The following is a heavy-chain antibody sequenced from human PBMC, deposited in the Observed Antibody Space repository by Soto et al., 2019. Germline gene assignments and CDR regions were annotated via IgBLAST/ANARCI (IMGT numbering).Heavy chain of an antibody. J-gene: IGHJ6*02. CDR1: GGSISSYY. Sequence: SETLSLTCTVSGGSISSYYWSWIRQPPGKGLEWIGYIYYSGSTNYNPSLKSRVAISVDTSKNQFSLKLSSVTAADTAVYYCAESHGSGMDVWGQGTTVTVS. CDR2: IYYSGST. CDR3: AESHGSGMDV. V-gene: IGHV4-59*01.